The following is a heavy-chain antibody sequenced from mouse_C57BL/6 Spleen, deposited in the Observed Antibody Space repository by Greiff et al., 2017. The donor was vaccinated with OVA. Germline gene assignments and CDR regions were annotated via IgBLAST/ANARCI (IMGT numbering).Heavy chain of an antibody. CDR2: IDPADSYT. Sequence: QVQLQQPGAELVMPGASVKLSCKASGYTFTSYWMHWVKQRPGQGLEWIGEIDPADSYTNYNQKFKGKATLTVDKSSSTAYMQLSSLTSEDSAVYYCARWGYYGSSRWFAYWGQGTLVTVSA. CDR1: GYTFTSYW. CDR3: ARWGYYGSSRWFAY. J-gene: IGHJ3*01. V-gene: IGHV1-69*01. D-gene: IGHD1-1*01.